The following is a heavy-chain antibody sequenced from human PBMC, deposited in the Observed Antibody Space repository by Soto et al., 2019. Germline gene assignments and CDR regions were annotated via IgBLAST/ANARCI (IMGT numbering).Heavy chain of an antibody. CDR3: ARMARYYDFWSGYYKY. CDR2: INHSGST. J-gene: IGHJ4*02. D-gene: IGHD3-3*01. CDR1: GGSFSGYY. V-gene: IGHV4-34*01. Sequence: QVQLQQWGAGLLKPSETLSLTCAVYGGSFSGYYWSWIRQPPGKGLEWIGEINHSGSTNYNPSLKGRVTISVDTSKNQFSLKLSSVTAADTAVYYCARMARYYDFWSGYYKYWGQGTLVTVSS.